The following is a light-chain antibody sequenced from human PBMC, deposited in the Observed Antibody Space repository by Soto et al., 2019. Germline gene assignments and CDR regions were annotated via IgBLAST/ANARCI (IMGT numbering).Light chain of an antibody. CDR1: QSLNNE. J-gene: IGKJ5*01. CDR3: QQYHRSSIT. V-gene: IGKV1-5*01. Sequence: DIQMTQSPSTLSASVGDRVTITCRASQSLNNELAWYQQKPGKAPNLLMYDASTLERGVPSRFSGTGSGTEFTLTIRSLQHDDFATYYCQQYHRSSITFGQGTRLEIK. CDR2: DAS.